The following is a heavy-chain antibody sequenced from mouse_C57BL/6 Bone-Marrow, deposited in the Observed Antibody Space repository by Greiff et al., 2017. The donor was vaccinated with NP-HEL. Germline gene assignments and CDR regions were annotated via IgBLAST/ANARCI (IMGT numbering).Heavy chain of an antibody. V-gene: IGHV1-82*01. CDR2: IYPGDGDT. J-gene: IGHJ4*01. CDR3: ASIYYGNGYYAMDY. Sequence: QVQLQQSGPELVKPGASVKISCKASGYAFSSSWMNWVKQRPGKGLEWIGRIYPGDGDTNYNGTFKGKATLTADKSSSTAYMQLSSLTSEDSAVYFCASIYYGNGYYAMDYWGQGTSVTVSS. CDR1: GYAFSSSW. D-gene: IGHD2-1*01.